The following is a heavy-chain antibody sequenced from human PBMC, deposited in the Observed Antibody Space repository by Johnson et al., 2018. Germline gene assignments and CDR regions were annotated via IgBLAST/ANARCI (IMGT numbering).Heavy chain of an antibody. V-gene: IGHV3-11*01. J-gene: IGHJ3*01. Sequence: QVQLVESGGGLVKXGGSLRLXCAASGFTFSGYYMTWIRQAPGKGLEWVSYIRSRGSSTYYADSVKGRFTISRDNTKNSLYLQMNSLRAEDTALYYCARETRRTFDAWGQGTMVTVSS. CDR1: GFTFSGYY. CDR3: ARETRRTFDA. CDR2: IRSRGSST.